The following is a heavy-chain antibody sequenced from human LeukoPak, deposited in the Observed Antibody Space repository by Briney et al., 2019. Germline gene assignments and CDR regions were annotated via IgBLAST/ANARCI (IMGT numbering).Heavy chain of an antibody. CDR1: GGSISSSSYY. CDR2: IYYSGST. J-gene: IGHJ6*03. CDR3: ARQGLVVPAAYGNYYYMDV. D-gene: IGHD2-2*01. V-gene: IGHV4-39*01. Sequence: SETLSVTCIVSGGSISSSSYYWGWIRQPPGKGLEWIGSIYYSGSTYYNPSLKSRVTISVDTSKNHFSLKLSSVTAADTAVYYCARQGLVVPAAYGNYYYMDVWGKGTTVTVSS.